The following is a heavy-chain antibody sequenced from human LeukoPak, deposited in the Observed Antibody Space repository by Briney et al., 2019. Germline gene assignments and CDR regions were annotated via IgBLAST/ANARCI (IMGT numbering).Heavy chain of an antibody. V-gene: IGHV4-59*08. CDR3: ARRVTLVRGVYYSGMDV. Sequence: SETLSLTCTVSSGSIGTYYWSWIRQPPGKGLQWVGCVYYSGSTNYNPSLKSRVTISVDTSKSQFSLRLRSVTAADTAVYYCARRVTLVRGVYYSGMDVWGQGTTVTVSS. CDR1: SGSIGTYY. D-gene: IGHD3-10*01. CDR2: VYYSGST. J-gene: IGHJ6*02.